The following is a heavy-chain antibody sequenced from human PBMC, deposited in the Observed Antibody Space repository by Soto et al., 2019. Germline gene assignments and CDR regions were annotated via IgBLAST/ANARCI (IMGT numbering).Heavy chain of an antibody. V-gene: IGHV4-34*01. J-gene: IGHJ4*02. Sequence: PSETLSLTCAVYCGSFSDYYWSWIRQTPEKGLEWIGEVSHSGSTTYNPSLKNRVTIAIHTSKDQFSLTLHSVTAADTAMYFCATEEPASRHHDYWGQGNLVTVSS. CDR3: ATEEPASRHHDY. D-gene: IGHD1-26*01. CDR2: VSHSGST. CDR1: CGSFSDYY.